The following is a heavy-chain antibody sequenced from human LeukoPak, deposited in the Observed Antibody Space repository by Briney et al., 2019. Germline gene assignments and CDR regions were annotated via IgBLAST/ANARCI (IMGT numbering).Heavy chain of an antibody. V-gene: IGHV3-21*01. D-gene: IGHD2-2*01. Sequence: GGSLRLSCAASGFTFSSFPMSWVRQAPGTGLEWVSSISSSSSYIYYADSVKGRFTISRDNAKNSLYLQMNSLRAEDTAVYYCARIPDDYWGQGTLVTVSS. CDR1: GFTFSSFP. J-gene: IGHJ4*02. CDR2: ISSSSSYI. CDR3: ARIPDDY.